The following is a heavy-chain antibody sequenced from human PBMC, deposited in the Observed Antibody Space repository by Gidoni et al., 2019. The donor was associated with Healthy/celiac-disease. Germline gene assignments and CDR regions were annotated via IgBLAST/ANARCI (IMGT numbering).Heavy chain of an antibody. Sequence: EVQLVESGGGLVQPGGSLRLSCAASGFTFSSYSMNWVRQAPGKGLEWVSYISSSSSTIYYADSVKGRFTISRDNAKNSLYLQMNSLRAEDTAVYYCARDGRGSGSYYSFDYWGQGTLVTVSS. J-gene: IGHJ4*02. CDR2: ISSSSSTI. CDR3: ARDGRGSGSYYSFDY. V-gene: IGHV3-48*01. CDR1: GFTFSSYS. D-gene: IGHD3-10*01.